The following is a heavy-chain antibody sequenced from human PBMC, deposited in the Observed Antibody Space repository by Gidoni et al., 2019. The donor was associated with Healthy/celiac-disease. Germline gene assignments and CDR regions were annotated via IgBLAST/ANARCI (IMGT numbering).Heavy chain of an antibody. CDR3: AGGTAVCFSSGYDREYYFDY. J-gene: IGHJ4*02. CDR2: IYYSGST. Sequence: QVQLQESGPGLVKPSETLSLTCTAAGGSISSYYWCWIRQPPGKGLEWIGYIYYSGSTNYNPSLKSRVTISVDTSKKQFSLKLSSVTAADTAVYYCAGGTAVCFSSGYDREYYFDYWGQGTLVTVSS. CDR1: GGSISSYY. V-gene: IGHV4-59*01. D-gene: IGHD5-12*01.